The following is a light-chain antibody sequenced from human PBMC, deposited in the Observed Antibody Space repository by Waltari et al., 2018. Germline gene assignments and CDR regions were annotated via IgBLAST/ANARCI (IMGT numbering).Light chain of an antibody. CDR3: CSYAGSVV. CDR1: SSNIGAYDY. V-gene: IGLV2-11*01. Sequence: QSALTQPRSVSGSPGQSVTISCTGTSSNIGAYDYVSWYQQYPGTAPKLIVFGVFKRPSGVPDRFSGSKSGNTASLTISGLRADDEADYFCCSYAGSVVFGGGTRLTVL. CDR2: GVF. J-gene: IGLJ2*01.